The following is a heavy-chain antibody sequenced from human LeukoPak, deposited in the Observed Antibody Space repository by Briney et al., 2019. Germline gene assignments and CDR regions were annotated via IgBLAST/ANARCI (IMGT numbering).Heavy chain of an antibody. V-gene: IGHV4-59*01. J-gene: IGHJ4*02. D-gene: IGHD1-26*01. Sequence: SETLSLTCTVSGGSISSYYWSWIRQPPGKGLEWIGYIYYSGSTNYNPSLKSRATISVDTSKNQFSLKLSSVTAADTAVYYCARKRVGATAFDYWGQGTLVTVSS. CDR3: ARKRVGATAFDY. CDR1: GGSISSYY. CDR2: IYYSGST.